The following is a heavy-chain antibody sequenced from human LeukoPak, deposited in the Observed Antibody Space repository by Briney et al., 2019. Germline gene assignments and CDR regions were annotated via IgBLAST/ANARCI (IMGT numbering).Heavy chain of an antibody. Sequence: SETLSLTCTVSDDSISSYYWSWIRQPPGKGLEWIGEINHSGSTNYNPSLRSRVTVSVHTSKNQLSLKLSSVTAADTAVYYCARQWLVSPLFDYWGQGTLVTVSS. CDR1: DDSISSYY. V-gene: IGHV4-34*01. CDR2: INHSGST. D-gene: IGHD6-19*01. CDR3: ARQWLVSPLFDY. J-gene: IGHJ4*02.